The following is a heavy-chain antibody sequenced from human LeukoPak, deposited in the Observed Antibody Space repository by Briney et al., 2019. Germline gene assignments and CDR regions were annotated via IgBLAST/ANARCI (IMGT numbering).Heavy chain of an antibody. CDR2: ISYDGSDK. Sequence: GGSLRLSCAASGFTFSTYGIHWVRQAPGKGLEWVAVISYDGSDKYYADSVKGRFTISRDNFKNTLYLQMNSLRAEDTAVYYCARMYSSSWYPDYWGQGTLVTVSS. CDR1: GFTFSTYG. J-gene: IGHJ4*02. D-gene: IGHD6-13*01. CDR3: ARMYSSSWYPDY. V-gene: IGHV3-30*03.